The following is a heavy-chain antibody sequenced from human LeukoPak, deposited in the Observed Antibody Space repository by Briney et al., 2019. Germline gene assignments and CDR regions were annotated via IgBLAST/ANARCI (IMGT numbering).Heavy chain of an antibody. V-gene: IGHV3-48*02. CDR2: ISSSSGTI. CDR3: ARDIVATITPNWFDP. D-gene: IGHD5-12*01. CDR1: GFTLSTYN. Sequence: GGSLRLSCAASGFTLSTYNMIWVRQAPGKGLEWVSYISSSSGTIYYAGSVKGRFTISRDNAKNSLYLQMNSLRDEDTAVYYCARDIVATITPNWFDPWGQGTLVTVSS. J-gene: IGHJ5*02.